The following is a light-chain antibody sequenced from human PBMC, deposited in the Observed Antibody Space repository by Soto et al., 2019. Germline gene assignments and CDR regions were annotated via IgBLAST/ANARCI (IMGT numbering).Light chain of an antibody. J-gene: IGLJ1*01. CDR3: SSYTSGSLRV. CDR1: SSDVGGYNY. CDR2: EVS. V-gene: IGLV2-14*01. Sequence: QSGLAQPASVSGSPGQSITISCTGTSSDVGGYNYVSWYQHHPGKAPKLLIYEVSYRPSGVSDRFSGSKSANTASLTISGLQAEDEADYYCSSYTSGSLRVFGTGTKVTVL.